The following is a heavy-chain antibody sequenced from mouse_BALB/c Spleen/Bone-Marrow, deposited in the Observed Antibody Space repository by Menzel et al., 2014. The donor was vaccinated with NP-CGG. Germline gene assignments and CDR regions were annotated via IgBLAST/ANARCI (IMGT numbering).Heavy chain of an antibody. CDR2: IYPGNSDT. Sequence: VQLQQPGTVLARPGASVKMSCKASGYTFTSYWMHWVKQRPGQGLEWIGAIYPGNSDTSYNQKFKGKAKLTAVTSTSTAYMDLSSLTNEDSAVYYCTRGITTVVATRAMDYWRQGTSVTVST. CDR1: GYTFTSYW. D-gene: IGHD1-1*01. CDR3: TRGITTVVATRAMDY. J-gene: IGHJ4*01. V-gene: IGHV1-5*01.